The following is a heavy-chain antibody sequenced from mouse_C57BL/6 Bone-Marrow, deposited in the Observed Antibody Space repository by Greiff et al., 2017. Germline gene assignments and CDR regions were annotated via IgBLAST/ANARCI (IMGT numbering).Heavy chain of an antibody. CDR1: GYAFSSYW. D-gene: IGHD1-1*01. CDR3: ARSSLYYYGSSWFAY. CDR2: IYPGDGDT. V-gene: IGHV1-80*01. J-gene: IGHJ3*01. Sequence: QVQLQQSGAELVKPGASVKISCKASGYAFSSYWMNWVKQRPGKGLEWIGQIYPGDGDTNYNGKFKGKATLTADKSSSKAYMQLSSLTSEDSAVYFCARSSLYYYGSSWFAYWGQGTLVTVSA.